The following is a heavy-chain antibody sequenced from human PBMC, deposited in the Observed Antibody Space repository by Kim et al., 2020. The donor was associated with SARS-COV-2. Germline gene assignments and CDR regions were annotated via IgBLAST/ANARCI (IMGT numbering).Heavy chain of an antibody. CDR3: AKSTTYSGSYPTDFDS. Sequence: GALRLSCEVSGITFSSYAINWVRQVPGKGLEWVSVISGSGVSTYFADSVKGRFTVSRDNSKSTLHLQMNSLRVADTAVYYCAKSTTYSGSYPTDFDSWG. CDR1: GITFSSYA. V-gene: IGHV3-23*01. J-gene: IGHJ4*01. D-gene: IGHD1-26*01. CDR2: ISGSGVST.